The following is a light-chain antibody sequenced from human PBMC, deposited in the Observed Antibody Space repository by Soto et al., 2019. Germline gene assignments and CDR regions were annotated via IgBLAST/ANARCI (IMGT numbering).Light chain of an antibody. CDR1: QSVLHSNGYNY. J-gene: IGKJ4*01. CDR2: LGS. CDR3: MQALQTPFHT. Sequence: DLVMTQSPLSLPVTPGEPASISCRSSQSVLHSNGYNYLDWYLQKPGQSPQLLIYLGSNRASGVPDRFRGSGSGTDFTLKISRVEAEDVGVYYCMQALQTPFHTFGGGTKVEIK. V-gene: IGKV2-28*01.